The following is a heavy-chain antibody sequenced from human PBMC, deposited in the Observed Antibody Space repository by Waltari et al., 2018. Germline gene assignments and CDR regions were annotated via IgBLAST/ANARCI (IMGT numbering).Heavy chain of an antibody. CDR1: GGSLSSSSYY. J-gene: IGHJ5*02. CDR3: ARHWKKSGYRFDP. CDR2: IYYSGRT. Sequence: QLQLRESGPGLVKPSETLSLTCPVLGGSLSSSSYYWGWIRQSPGKGLEWIGSIYYSGRTYYNPTLKSRVTISGDTSKNQFSLKLSSVTAADTAVYYCARHWKKSGYRFDPWGQGTLVTVSS. D-gene: IGHD5-12*01. V-gene: IGHV4-39*01.